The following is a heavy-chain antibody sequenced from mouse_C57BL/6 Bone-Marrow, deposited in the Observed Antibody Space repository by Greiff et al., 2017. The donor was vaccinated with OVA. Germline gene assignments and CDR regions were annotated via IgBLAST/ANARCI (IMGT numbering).Heavy chain of an antibody. CDR1: GFTFSSYG. CDR3: ARHTYDYFDY. CDR2: ISSGGSYT. J-gene: IGHJ2*01. Sequence: EVKLMESGGDLVKPGGSLKLSCAASGFTFSSYGMSWVRQTPDKRLEWVATISSGGSYTYYPDSVKGRFTISRDNAKNTLYLQMSSLKSEDTAMYYCARHTYDYFDYWGQGTTLTVSS. D-gene: IGHD2-14*01. V-gene: IGHV5-6*01.